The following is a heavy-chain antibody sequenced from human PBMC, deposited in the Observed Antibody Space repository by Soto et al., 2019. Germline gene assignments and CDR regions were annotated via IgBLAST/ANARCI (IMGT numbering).Heavy chain of an antibody. CDR2: ISYDETNE. V-gene: IGHV3-30-3*01. D-gene: IGHD6-19*01. Sequence: GGSLRLSCAASGFTFSRYSMHWLRQAPGKGLEWVAAISYDETNESYADSVKGRFTISRDTSKDKLFLQMNSLRPEDTAVYFCSRAPFDSSGYFVHWGQGARVTVSS. J-gene: IGHJ4*02. CDR3: SRAPFDSSGYFVH. CDR1: GFTFSRYS.